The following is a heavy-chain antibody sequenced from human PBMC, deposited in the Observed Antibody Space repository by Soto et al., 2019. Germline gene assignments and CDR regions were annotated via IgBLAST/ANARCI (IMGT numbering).Heavy chain of an antibody. Sequence: QVQLVESGGGVVQPGRSLRLSCAASGFTFSSYAMHWVRQAPGKGLEWVAVISYDGSNKYYADSVKGRFTISRDNSKNTLYLKMNSLRAEDRAVYYCARDLRSGWGQGTLVTVSS. CDR1: GFTFSSYA. D-gene: IGHD6-19*01. CDR3: ARDLRSG. V-gene: IGHV3-30-3*01. CDR2: ISYDGSNK. J-gene: IGHJ4*02.